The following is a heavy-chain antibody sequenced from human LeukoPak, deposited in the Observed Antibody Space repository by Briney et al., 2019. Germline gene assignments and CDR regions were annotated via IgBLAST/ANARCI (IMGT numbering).Heavy chain of an antibody. CDR1: GFTFSKYT. Sequence: GGSLRLSCVASGFTFSKYTMSWVRQAPGEGLEWVSGIGGSGASTYSADFVKGRFTISRDTSKNTLYLQLNSLRAEDTAVYYCAKGGVSYTYYFDCWGQGTLVTVSS. J-gene: IGHJ4*02. D-gene: IGHD2-8*01. V-gene: IGHV3-23*01. CDR3: AKGGVSYTYYFDC. CDR2: IGGSGAST.